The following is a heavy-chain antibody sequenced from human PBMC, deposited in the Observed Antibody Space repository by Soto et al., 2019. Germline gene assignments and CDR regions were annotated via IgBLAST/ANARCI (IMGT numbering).Heavy chain of an antibody. Sequence: SQTLSLTCALSGDSVSANNAAWKWIRQSPSRGLEWLGRTYFRSKWNYDYSESVKSRLTITPDTTNNQISLQLNSVIPEDAAVYYCVRQPLANLALYGMDVWGQGTTVTVSS. D-gene: IGHD6-6*01. CDR1: GDSVSANNAA. J-gene: IGHJ6*02. CDR3: VRQPLANLALYGMDV. CDR2: TYFRSKWNY. V-gene: IGHV6-1*01.